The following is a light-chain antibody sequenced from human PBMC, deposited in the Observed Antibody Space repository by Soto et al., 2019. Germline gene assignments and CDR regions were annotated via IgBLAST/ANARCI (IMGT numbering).Light chain of an antibody. V-gene: IGKV3-15*01. J-gene: IGKJ5*01. CDR3: QQYNNWPPIT. CDR1: QSVSSS. CDR2: GAS. Sequence: EIVITQSPATLSVSPGERATLSCRASQSVSSSLAWYQQKPGQAPRLLIYGASTRATGIPARFSGSGSGTEFTLTISSLXSEDFAVYYCQQYNNWPPITFGQGTRLETK.